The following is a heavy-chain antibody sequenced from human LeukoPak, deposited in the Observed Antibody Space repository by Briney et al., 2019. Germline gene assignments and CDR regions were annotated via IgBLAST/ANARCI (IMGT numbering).Heavy chain of an antibody. Sequence: GGSLRLSCAASGFTFSNAWMSWVRQAPGKGLEWVGRIKSKTDGGTTDYAAPVKGRFTISRDDPKNTLYLQMSSLKTEDTAVYYCTTAYYYDSSGYDQWGQGTLVTVSS. V-gene: IGHV3-15*01. J-gene: IGHJ4*02. CDR2: IKSKTDGGTT. CDR3: TTAYYYDSSGYDQ. D-gene: IGHD3-22*01. CDR1: GFTFSNAW.